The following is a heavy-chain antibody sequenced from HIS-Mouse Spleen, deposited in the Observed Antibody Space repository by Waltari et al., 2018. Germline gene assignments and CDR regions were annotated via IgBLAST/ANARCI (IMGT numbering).Heavy chain of an antibody. V-gene: IGHV4-39*07. D-gene: IGHD6-13*01. CDR1: GASISTSSYY. CDR2: IYYSGST. CDR3: AREIPYSSSWYDWYFDL. Sequence: QLQLQDSGPGLVKPSETLSLPCPVSGASISTSSYYWGWIRQPPGKGLEWIGSIYYSGSTYYNPSLKSRVTISVDTSKNQFSLKLSSVTAADTAVYYCAREIPYSSSWYDWYFDLWGRGTLVTVSS. J-gene: IGHJ2*01.